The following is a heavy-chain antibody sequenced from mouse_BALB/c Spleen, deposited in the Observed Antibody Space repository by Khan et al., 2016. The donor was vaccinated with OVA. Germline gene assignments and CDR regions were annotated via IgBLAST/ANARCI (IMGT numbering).Heavy chain of an antibody. CDR2: IIPSTGDS. V-gene: IGHV1-7*01. CDR1: GYTFTSYW. Sequence: VQLQESGAELAKPGASVKMSCKASGYTFTSYWMHWVKQRPGQGLEWIGYIIPSTGDSEYNQKFKDKATLTADKASSTAYMQLSSLTSEDSSVSYCARSSYGSSYYAMDYWVQSTSVTVSS. J-gene: IGHJ4*01. CDR3: ARSSYGSSYYAMDY. D-gene: IGHD1-1*01.